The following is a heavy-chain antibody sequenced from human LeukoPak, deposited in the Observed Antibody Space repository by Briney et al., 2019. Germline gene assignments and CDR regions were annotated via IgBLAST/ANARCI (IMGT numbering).Heavy chain of an antibody. V-gene: IGHV3-73*01. J-gene: IGHJ5*02. Sequence: GGSLRLSCAASGFTFSGSAMHWVRQASGKGLEWVGRIRSKANSYATAYAASVKGRFTISRNDSKNTAYLQMNSLKTEDTAVYYCTRVRITMVRGVSSWFDPWGQGTLVTVSS. CDR1: GFTFSGSA. CDR2: IRSKANSYAT. CDR3: TRVRITMVRGVSSWFDP. D-gene: IGHD3-10*01.